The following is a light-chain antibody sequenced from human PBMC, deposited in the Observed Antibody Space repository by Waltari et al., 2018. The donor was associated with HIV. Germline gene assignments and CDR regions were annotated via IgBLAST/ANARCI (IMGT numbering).Light chain of an antibody. CDR1: NSTVGNNY. CDR2: RNK. V-gene: IGLV1-47*01. CDR3: AAWDDSLSGRV. J-gene: IGLJ3*02. Sequence: QSVLTQPPSASGTPGQRVTISCSASNSTVGNNYVSWYQHLPGTTPTLLIYRNKQRPSGDPDRFSGSKSGTSASLAISGLRSEDEADYYCAAWDDSLSGRVFGGGTKLTVL.